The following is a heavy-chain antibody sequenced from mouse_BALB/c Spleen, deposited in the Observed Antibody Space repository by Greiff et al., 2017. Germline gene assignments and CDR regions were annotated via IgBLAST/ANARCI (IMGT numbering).Heavy chain of an antibody. D-gene: IGHD2-14*01. V-gene: IGHV1S81*02. CDR2: INPSNGRT. CDR1: GYTFTSYW. Sequence: VQLQQSGAELVKPGASVKLSCKASGYTFTSYWMHWVKQRPGQGLEWIGEINPSNGRTNYNEKFKSKATLTVDKSSSTAYMQLSSLTSEDSAVYYCAGGYYRDYWGQGTTLTVSS. CDR3: AGGYYRDY. J-gene: IGHJ2*01.